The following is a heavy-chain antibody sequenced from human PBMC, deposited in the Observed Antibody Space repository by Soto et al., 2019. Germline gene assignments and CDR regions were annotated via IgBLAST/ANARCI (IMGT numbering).Heavy chain of an antibody. J-gene: IGHJ4*02. CDR1: GFTFDDYA. CDR3: EKDTYSSSSPLDY. CDR2: ISWNSGSI. D-gene: IGHD6-6*01. V-gene: IGHV3-9*01. Sequence: GGSLRLSYAASGFTFDDYAMHWVRQAPGKGLEWVSGISWNSGSIGYADSVKGRFTISRDNAKNSLYLQMNSLRAEDTALYYCEKDTYSSSSPLDYGGQGTLFTVSS.